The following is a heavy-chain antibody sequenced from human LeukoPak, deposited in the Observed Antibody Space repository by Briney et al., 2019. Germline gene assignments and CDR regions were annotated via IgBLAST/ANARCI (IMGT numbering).Heavy chain of an antibody. CDR1: GGSVSSSIYY. CDR3: ASRNDILTGYVFDF. J-gene: IGHJ4*02. V-gene: IGHV4-39*01. Sequence: SETLSLTCTVSGGSVSSSIYYWGWIRQPPGKGLEWIGSIYYSGSTSYNPSLRSRVTISVDTSKNQFSLKLTSVTAADTAVYYCASRNDILTGYVFDFWGQGTLVTVSS. CDR2: IYYSGST. D-gene: IGHD3-9*01.